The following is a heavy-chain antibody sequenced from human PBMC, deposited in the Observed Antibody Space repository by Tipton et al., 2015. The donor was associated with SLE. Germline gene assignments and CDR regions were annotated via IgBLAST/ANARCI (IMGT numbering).Heavy chain of an antibody. V-gene: IGHV3-21*01. CDR1: GFTFSSYT. Sequence: SLRLSCAASGFTFSSYTMNWVRQAPGKGLEWVSSITSRSDYIYYADSVRGRFTISRDNAKNSLYLQMNSLRVDDTAIYYCGRGGDGGDCAPACSWFDPWGQGTLVTVSS. D-gene: IGHD2-21*02. CDR2: ITSRSDYI. CDR3: GRGGDGGDCAPACSWFDP. J-gene: IGHJ5*02.